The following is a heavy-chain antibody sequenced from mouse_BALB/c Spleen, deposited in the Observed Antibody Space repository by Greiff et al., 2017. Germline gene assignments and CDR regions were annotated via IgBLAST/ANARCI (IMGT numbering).Heavy chain of an antibody. CDR3: AKRGATARYFDV. CDR2: IWSGGST. Sequence: VKVVESGGGLVQPSQSLSITCTVSGFSLTSYGVHWVRQSPGKGLEWLGVIWSGGSTDYNAAFISRLSISKDNSKSQVFFKMNSLQADDTAIYYCAKRGATARYFDVWGAGTTVTVSS. CDR1: GFSLTSYG. D-gene: IGHD1-2*01. J-gene: IGHJ1*01. V-gene: IGHV2-2*01.